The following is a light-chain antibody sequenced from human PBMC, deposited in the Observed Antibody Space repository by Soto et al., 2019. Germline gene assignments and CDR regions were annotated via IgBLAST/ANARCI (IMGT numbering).Light chain of an antibody. V-gene: IGLV1-44*01. CDR2: SNN. CDR1: SSNIGSNT. Sequence: SALTQPRSASGTPGHRVTISCSGSSSNIGSNTVNWYQQLPGTAPKLLIYSNNQRPSGVPDRFSGSKSGTSASLAISGLQSEDEADYYCAAWDDSLNGYYVFGTGTKVTV. J-gene: IGLJ1*01. CDR3: AAWDDSLNGYYV.